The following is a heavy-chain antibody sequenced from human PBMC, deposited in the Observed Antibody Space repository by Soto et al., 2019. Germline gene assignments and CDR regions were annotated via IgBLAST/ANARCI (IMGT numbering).Heavy chain of an antibody. CDR1: GFTFSSYA. CDR2: ISGSGGST. Sequence: PGGSLRLSCAASGFTFSSYAMSWVRQAPGKGLEWVSAISGSGGSTYYADSVKGRFTISRDNSKNTLYLQMNSLRAEDTAVYYCAKDVVVGALRTPGSWFDPWDQGTLVTVSS. V-gene: IGHV3-23*01. J-gene: IGHJ5*02. CDR3: AKDVVVGALRTPGSWFDP. D-gene: IGHD2-15*01.